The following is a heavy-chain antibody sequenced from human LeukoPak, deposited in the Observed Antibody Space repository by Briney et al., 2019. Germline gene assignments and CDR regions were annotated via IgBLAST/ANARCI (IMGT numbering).Heavy chain of an antibody. CDR3: ARIYYYGSGRPEY. Sequence: SETLSLTCTVSGGSISSYYWSWIRQPPGKGLEWIGYIYYSGSTYHNPSLKSRVTISVDTSKNQFSLKLSSVTAADTAVYYCARIYYYGSGRPEYWGQGTLVTVSS. CDR1: GGSISSYY. CDR2: IYYSGST. V-gene: IGHV4-30-4*01. J-gene: IGHJ4*02. D-gene: IGHD3-10*01.